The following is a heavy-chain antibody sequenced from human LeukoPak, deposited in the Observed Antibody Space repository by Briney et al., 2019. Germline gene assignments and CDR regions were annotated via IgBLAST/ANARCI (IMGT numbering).Heavy chain of an antibody. J-gene: IGHJ4*02. CDR1: GYTLTNYY. CDR3: ARDGYDSSGSHEPELLDY. V-gene: IGHV1-46*01. Sequence: ASVKVSCKASGYTLTNYYMHWVRQAPGQGLEWMGIINPSGGSTSYAQKFQGRVSMTRDTSTSTVYMELSSLRSEDTAVYYCARDGYDSSGSHEPELLDYWGQGTLVTVSS. CDR2: INPSGGST. D-gene: IGHD3-22*01.